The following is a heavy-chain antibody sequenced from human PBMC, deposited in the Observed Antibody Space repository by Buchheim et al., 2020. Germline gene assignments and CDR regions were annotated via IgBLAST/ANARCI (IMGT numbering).Heavy chain of an antibody. CDR2: ISYDGSNK. J-gene: IGHJ1*01. V-gene: IGHV3-30-3*01. CDR3: ARDGDSSSGEYFQH. D-gene: IGHD6-6*01. CDR1: GFTFSSYA. Sequence: QVQLVESGGGVVQPGRSLRLSCAASGFTFSSYAMHWVRQAPGKGLEWVAVISYDGSNKYYADSVKGRFTISRDNSKNTLYLQMNSLRAEDTAVYYCARDGDSSSGEYFQHWGQGTL.